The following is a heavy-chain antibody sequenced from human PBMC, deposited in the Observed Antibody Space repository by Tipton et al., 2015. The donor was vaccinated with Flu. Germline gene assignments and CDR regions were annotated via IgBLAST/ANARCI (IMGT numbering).Heavy chain of an antibody. D-gene: IGHD6-19*01. Sequence: TLSLTCTVSGGSISSYYWSWIRQPPGKGLEWIGYIYYSGSTNYNPSLKSRVTISVDTSKNQFSLKLSSVTAADTAVYYCARFIAVAGRHDYWGQGTLVPVSS. CDR3: ARFIAVAGRHDY. CDR1: GGSISSYY. CDR2: IYYSGST. J-gene: IGHJ4*02. V-gene: IGHV4-59*01.